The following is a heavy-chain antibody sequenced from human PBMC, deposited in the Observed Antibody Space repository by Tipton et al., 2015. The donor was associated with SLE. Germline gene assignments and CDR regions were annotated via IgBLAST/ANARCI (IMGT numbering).Heavy chain of an antibody. CDR2: IYYSGST. Sequence: TLSLTCAVYGGSFSGYYWSWTRQPPGKGLEWIGYIYYSGSTNYNPSLKSRVTISVDTSKNQFSLKLGSVTAADTSVYYCVGSTAGGFFDYWGQGTLVTVSS. V-gene: IGHV4-34*01. J-gene: IGHJ4*02. D-gene: IGHD2-2*01. CDR3: VGSTAGGFFDY. CDR1: GGSFSGYY.